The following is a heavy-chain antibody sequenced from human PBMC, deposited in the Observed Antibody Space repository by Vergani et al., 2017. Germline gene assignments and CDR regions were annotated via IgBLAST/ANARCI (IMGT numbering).Heavy chain of an antibody. Sequence: QVQLQQWGAGLLKPSETLSLTCTVSGGSISSSSYYWGWIRQPPGKGLEWIGSIYYSGSTYYNPSLKSRVTISVDTSKNQFSLKLSSVTAADTAVYYCARDELLEDWFDPWGQGTLVTVSS. CDR3: ARDELLEDWFDP. CDR2: IYYSGST. D-gene: IGHD1-1*01. CDR1: GGSISSSSYY. J-gene: IGHJ5*02. V-gene: IGHV4-39*01.